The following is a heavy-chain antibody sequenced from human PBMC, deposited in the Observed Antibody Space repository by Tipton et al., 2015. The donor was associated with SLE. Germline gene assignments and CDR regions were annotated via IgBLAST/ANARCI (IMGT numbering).Heavy chain of an antibody. D-gene: IGHD5-12*01. CDR3: ARIDGGYDQYYFDY. V-gene: IGHV4-39*07. Sequence: GLVKPSETLSLTCTVSSGSISDSNRYWGWIRQAPGKGLEWIATTYYTGSPYFNPSLKSRVTISVDASKNQFSLKLSSVTAADTAVYYCARIDGGYDQYYFDYWGQGTLVTVSS. CDR1: SGSISDSNRY. J-gene: IGHJ4*02. CDR2: TYYTGSP.